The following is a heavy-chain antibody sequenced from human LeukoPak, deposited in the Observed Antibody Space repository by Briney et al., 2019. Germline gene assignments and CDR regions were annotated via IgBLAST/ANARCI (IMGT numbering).Heavy chain of an antibody. J-gene: IGHJ4*02. CDR2: MNPNSGNT. D-gene: IGHD2-15*01. V-gene: IGHV1-8*01. CDR3: ARRIVCSGGSCYPFLDY. CDR1: GYTFTSYD. Sequence: ASVKVSCKASGYTFTSYDVNWVRQATGQGLEWMGWMNPNSGNTGYAQKFQGRVTMTRNTSISTAYMELSSLRSEDTAVYYCARRIVCSGGSCYPFLDYWGQGTLVTVSS.